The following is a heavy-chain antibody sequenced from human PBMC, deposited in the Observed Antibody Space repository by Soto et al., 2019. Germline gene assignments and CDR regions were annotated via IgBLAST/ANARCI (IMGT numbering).Heavy chain of an antibody. CDR3: AKDGGGGYFDY. V-gene: IGHV3-9*01. CDR2: ISWNSGSI. Sequence: EVQLVKSGGGLVQPGRSLRLSCAASGFTFDDYAMHWVRQAPGKGLEWVSGISWNSGSIGYADSVKGRFTISRDNAKNSLYLQMNSLRAEDTALYYCAKDGGGGYFDYWGQGTLVTVSS. J-gene: IGHJ4*02. D-gene: IGHD1-26*01. CDR1: GFTFDDYA.